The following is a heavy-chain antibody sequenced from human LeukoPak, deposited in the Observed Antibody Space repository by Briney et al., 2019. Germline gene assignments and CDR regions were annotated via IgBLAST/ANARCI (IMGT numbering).Heavy chain of an antibody. CDR3: ARGVGSSSPSYFDY. D-gene: IGHD6-13*01. V-gene: IGHV4-34*01. CDR1: GGSFSGYY. Sequence: SETLSLTCAVYGGSFSGYYWSWIRQPPGKGLEWIGEINHSGSTNYSPPLKSRVTISVDTSKNQSSLKLSSVTAADTAVYYCARGVGSSSPSYFDYWGQGTLVTVSS. CDR2: INHSGST. J-gene: IGHJ4*02.